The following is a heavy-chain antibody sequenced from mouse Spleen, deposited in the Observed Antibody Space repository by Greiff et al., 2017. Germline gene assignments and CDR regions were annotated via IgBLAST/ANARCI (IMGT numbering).Heavy chain of an antibody. Sequence: QVQLQQSGAELARPGASVKLSCKASGYTFTSYGISWVKQRTGQGLEWIGEIYPRSGNTYYNEKFKGKATLTADKSSSTAYMELRSLTSEDSAVYFCARSYYYGSSSLYFDVWGTGTTVTVSS. V-gene: IGHV1-81*01. CDR3: ARSYYYGSSSLYFDV. CDR2: IYPRSGNT. J-gene: IGHJ1*03. CDR1: GYTFTSYG. D-gene: IGHD1-1*01.